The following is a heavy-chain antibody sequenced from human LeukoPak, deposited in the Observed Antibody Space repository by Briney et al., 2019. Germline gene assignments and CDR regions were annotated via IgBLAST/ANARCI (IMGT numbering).Heavy chain of an antibody. D-gene: IGHD6-19*01. J-gene: IGHJ4*02. CDR1: GFTFSDYY. Sequence: GGSLRLSCAASGFTFSDYYMSWIRQAPGKGLEWVSYISSSGSTIYYADSVKGRFTISRDNAKNSLYLQMNSLRAEDTAVYYCATHALGIAVAAHLDYWGQGTLVTVSS. CDR3: ATHALGIAVAAHLDY. V-gene: IGHV3-11*04. CDR2: ISSSGSTI.